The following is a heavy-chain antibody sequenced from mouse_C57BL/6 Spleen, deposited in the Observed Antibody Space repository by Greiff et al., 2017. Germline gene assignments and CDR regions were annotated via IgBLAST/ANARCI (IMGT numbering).Heavy chain of an antibody. CDR2: INPSSGYT. D-gene: IGHD2-4*01. J-gene: IGHJ4*01. V-gene: IGHV1-7*01. CDR3: AREGDYDGDYYAMDY. CDR1: GYTFTSYW. Sequence: QVQLQQSGAELAKPGASVKLSCKASGYTFTSYWMHWVKPRPGKGLEWIGYINPSSGYTTYNQKFKDKATLTADKSSSTAYMQLSSLTYGGSADYYCAREGDYDGDYYAMDYWGQGTSVTVSS.